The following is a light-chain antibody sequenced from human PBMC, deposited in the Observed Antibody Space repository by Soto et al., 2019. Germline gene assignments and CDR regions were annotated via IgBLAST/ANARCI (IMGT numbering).Light chain of an antibody. Sequence: QSALPQPASVSGSPGQSITISCTGTSSDVGSYNRVSWYQQHTGKAPKLMIYEGSKRPSGVSNRFSGSKSGNTASLTSSGRQAEDEADYYCWSYAGSVVFGGVAKLTV. V-gene: IGLV2-23*01. CDR3: WSYAGSVV. J-gene: IGLJ2*01. CDR2: EGS. CDR1: SSDVGSYNR.